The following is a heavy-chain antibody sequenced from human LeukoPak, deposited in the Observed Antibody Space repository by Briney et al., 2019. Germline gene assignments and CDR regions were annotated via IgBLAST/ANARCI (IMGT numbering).Heavy chain of an antibody. J-gene: IGHJ4*02. D-gene: IGHD6-13*01. CDR3: ARDPYSSSWYGTLGY. CDR2: ISSSSSYI. CDR1: GFTFSSYS. V-gene: IGHV3-21*01. Sequence: VGSLRLSCAASGFTFSSYSMNWVRQAPGKGLEWVSSISSSSSYIYYADSVKGRFTISRDNAKNSLYLQMNSLRAGDTAVYYCARDPYSSSWYGTLGYWGQGTLVTVSS.